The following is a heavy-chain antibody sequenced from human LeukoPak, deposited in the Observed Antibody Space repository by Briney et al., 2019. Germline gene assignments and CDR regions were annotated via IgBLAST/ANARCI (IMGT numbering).Heavy chain of an antibody. Sequence: SETLSLTCSVSGGSISSSSYYWGWIRQPPGKGLEWIGSIYYSGSTYYNPSLKSRVTISVDTSKNQFSLKLTSVTAADTAVYYCARTTEGGYTYGYFYYYYMDVWGKGTTVTISS. J-gene: IGHJ6*03. D-gene: IGHD5-18*01. CDR1: GGSISSSSYY. CDR2: IYYSGST. CDR3: ARTTEGGYTYGYFYYYYMDV. V-gene: IGHV4-39*07.